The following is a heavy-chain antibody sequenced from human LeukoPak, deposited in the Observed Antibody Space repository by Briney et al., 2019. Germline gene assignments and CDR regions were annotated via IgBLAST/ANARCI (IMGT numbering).Heavy chain of an antibody. CDR3: AKEAFDSSGSSDY. V-gene: IGHV3-33*06. CDR1: GFTFSSYG. D-gene: IGHD3-22*01. J-gene: IGHJ4*02. Sequence: PGRSLRLSCAASGFTFSSYGMHWVRQAPGKGLEWVAVIWYDGSNKYYADSVKGRFTISRDNSKNTLYLQMNSLRAEDTAVYYCAKEAFDSSGSSDYWGQGTLVTVSS. CDR2: IWYDGSNK.